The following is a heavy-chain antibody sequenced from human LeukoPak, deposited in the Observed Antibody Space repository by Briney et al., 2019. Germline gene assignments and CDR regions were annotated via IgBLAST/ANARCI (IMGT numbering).Heavy chain of an antibody. D-gene: IGHD2-8*01. CDR1: GDSVSSDSAA. V-gene: IGHV6-1*01. CDR2: TFYRSKWYN. Sequence: SQTLSLTCAISGDSVSSDSAAWNWISQSPSRGLEWLGRTFYRSKWYNDYAVSVKSRITINPDTSKNPFSLQLNSVTPEDTAVYYCARSVNNWFDPWGQGTLVTVSS. CDR3: ARSVNNWFDP. J-gene: IGHJ5*02.